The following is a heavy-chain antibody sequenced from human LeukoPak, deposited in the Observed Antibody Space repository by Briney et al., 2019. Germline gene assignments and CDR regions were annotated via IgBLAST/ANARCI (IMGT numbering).Heavy chain of an antibody. D-gene: IGHD5-18*01. V-gene: IGHV3-11*06. CDR2: ISSSSSYT. J-gene: IGHJ4*02. CDR3: AGVYGYGYFDY. Sequence: GGSLRLSCAASGFTFSDYYMSWIRQAPGKGLEWVSYISSSSSYTNYADSVKGRFTISRDNAKNSLYLQMNSLRAEDTAVYYCAGVYGYGYFDYWGQGTLVTVSS. CDR1: GFTFSDYY.